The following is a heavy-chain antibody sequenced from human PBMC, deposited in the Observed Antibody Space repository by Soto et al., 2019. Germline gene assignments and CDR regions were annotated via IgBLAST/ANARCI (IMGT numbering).Heavy chain of an antibody. J-gene: IGHJ6*02. CDR3: AKTRGAMIYAISVYGMDV. D-gene: IGHD2-8*01. CDR1: GFSFSSFA. Sequence: EVQLLESGGGFIHPGGSLRLSGAASGFSFSSFAMNWVCQAPGKGLEWVSIISGSADSTFYADSVKGRFTISRDNSKSTLYLQINSLRAEDTAVYYCAKTRGAMIYAISVYGMDVWGQGTTVTVSS. V-gene: IGHV3-23*01. CDR2: ISGSADST.